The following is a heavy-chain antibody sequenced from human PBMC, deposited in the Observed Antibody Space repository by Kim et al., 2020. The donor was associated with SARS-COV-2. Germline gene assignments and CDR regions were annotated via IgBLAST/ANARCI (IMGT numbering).Heavy chain of an antibody. CDR1: GFTFSSYG. D-gene: IGHD6-19*01. Sequence: GGSLRLSCAASGFTFSSYGMHWVRQAPGKGLEWVAGISYDGSNTYYADSVKGRFTISRDNSKNTLYLQMNSLRAEDTAVYYCAKESIAAVAGPGWYPNGNYDLYYWGQGTLVTVSS. CDR2: ISYDGSNT. J-gene: IGHJ4*02. CDR3: AKESIAAVAGPGWYPNGNYDLYY. V-gene: IGHV3-30*18.